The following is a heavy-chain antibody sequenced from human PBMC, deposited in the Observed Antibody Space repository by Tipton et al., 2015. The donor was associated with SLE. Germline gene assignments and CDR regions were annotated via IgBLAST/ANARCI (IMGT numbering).Heavy chain of an antibody. CDR2: IYYSGST. Sequence: TLSLTCTVSGGSINSSSYYWGWIRQPPGKGLEWIGSIYYSGSTYYNPSLKSRVTISVDTSKNQFSLKLSSVTAADTAVYYCATWRGYDFWTGYSPYYFDYWGQGTLVTVSS. V-gene: IGHV4-39*07. CDR3: ATWRGYDFWTGYSPYYFDY. D-gene: IGHD3-3*01. CDR1: GGSINSSSYY. J-gene: IGHJ4*02.